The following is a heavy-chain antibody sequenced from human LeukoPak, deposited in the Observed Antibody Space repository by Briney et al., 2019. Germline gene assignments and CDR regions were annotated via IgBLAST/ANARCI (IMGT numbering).Heavy chain of an antibody. V-gene: IGHV1-46*01. D-gene: IGHD6-13*01. CDR1: GYTFTSYY. CDR2: INPSGGST. CDR3: ARDTNGAAAGPDY. Sequence: ASVKVSCKASGYTFTSYYMHRVRQAPGQGLEWMGIINPSGGSTSYAQKFQGRVTMTRDMSTSTVYMELSSLRSEDTAVYYCARDTNGAAAGPDYWGQGTLVTVSS. J-gene: IGHJ4*02.